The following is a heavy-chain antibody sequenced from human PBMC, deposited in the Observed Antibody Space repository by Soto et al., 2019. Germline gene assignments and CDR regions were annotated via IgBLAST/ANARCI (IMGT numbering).Heavy chain of an antibody. CDR2: IYSGGST. J-gene: IGHJ4*02. CDR1: GFTVSSNY. CDR3: AVNPITFGGVISHFDY. D-gene: IGHD3-16*02. Sequence: GGSLRLSCAASGFTVSSNYMSWVRQAPGKGLEWVSVIYSGGSTYYADSVKGRFTISRDNSKNTLYLQMNSLRAEDTAVYYCAVNPITFGGVISHFDYWGQGTLVTVSS. V-gene: IGHV3-66*01.